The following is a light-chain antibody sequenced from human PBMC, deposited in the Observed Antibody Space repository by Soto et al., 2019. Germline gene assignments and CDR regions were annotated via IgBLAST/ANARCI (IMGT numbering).Light chain of an antibody. CDR2: DNY. CDR3: QSYDTRLSGSV. V-gene: IGLV1-51*01. CDR1: SSNIGSNY. Sequence: QSVLTQPPSVSAAPGQRVTISCSGSSSNIGSNYVSWYQQLPGTAPKLLIYDNYKRPSGIPDRFSGSTSGTSATLAIAGLQTGDEADYYCQSYDTRLSGSVFGGGTKLTVL. J-gene: IGLJ3*02.